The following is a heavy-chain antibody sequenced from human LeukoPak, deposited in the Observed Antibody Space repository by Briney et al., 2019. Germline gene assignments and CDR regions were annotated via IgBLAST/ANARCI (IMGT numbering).Heavy chain of an antibody. V-gene: IGHV4-59*01. CDR2: IYYSGST. CDR1: GVSISSSY. CDR3: VRGYYDSSGYSNTFDI. Sequence: PSETLSLTCSVSGVSISSSYWSWIRQPPGKGLEWIGFIYYSGSTNYNPSLKSRVTISADTSKNQFSLKLTSVTAADTAVYYGVRGYYDSSGYSNTFDIWGQGTMVTVSS. D-gene: IGHD3-22*01. J-gene: IGHJ3*02.